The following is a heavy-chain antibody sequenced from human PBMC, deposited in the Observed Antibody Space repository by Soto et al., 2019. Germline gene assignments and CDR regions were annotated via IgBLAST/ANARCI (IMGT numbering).Heavy chain of an antibody. CDR1: GFTFSDYT. Sequence: EEQLVESGGKLVQPGGSLRLSCVASGFTFSDYTMSWVRQAPGKGLEWVSYISTSSKYKYYAESVKGRFTISRDNVKNSLYLQMNSLRDEDTAVYYCARDRTLRGVFWFDPWGQGTRVTVSS. J-gene: IGHJ5*02. D-gene: IGHD3-16*01. V-gene: IGHV3-48*02. CDR3: ARDRTLRGVFWFDP. CDR2: ISTSSKYK.